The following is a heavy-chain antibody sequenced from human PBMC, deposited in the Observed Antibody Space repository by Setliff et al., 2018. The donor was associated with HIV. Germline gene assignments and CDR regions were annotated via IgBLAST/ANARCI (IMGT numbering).Heavy chain of an antibody. J-gene: IGHJ4*03. CDR2: IIPIFGTA. D-gene: IGHD3-22*01. CDR3: ARDHDSSAYTYFDY. Sequence: VKVSCKASGYTFSSYAISWVRQAPGQGLEWMGGIIPIFGTANYAQKFKGRVTITADKSTSTVYMELRSLRSEDTAVYYCARDHDSSAYTYFDYWGQGTMVTVSS. V-gene: IGHV1-69*06. CDR1: GYTFSSYA.